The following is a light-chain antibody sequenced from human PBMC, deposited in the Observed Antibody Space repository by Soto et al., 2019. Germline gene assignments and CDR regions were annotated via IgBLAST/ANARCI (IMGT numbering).Light chain of an antibody. Sequence: DIVMTQSPDSLAVSLGERATINCKSSQSVLYSSNNKNYLAWYQHKPGQPPKLLIYWASTRESGVPDRFSGSGSGTDFTLTISSLQAEDVAVYYCQQYYSIPPTFGQGTKLEIK. CDR1: QSVLYSSNNKNY. CDR2: WAS. CDR3: QQYYSIPPT. V-gene: IGKV4-1*01. J-gene: IGKJ2*01.